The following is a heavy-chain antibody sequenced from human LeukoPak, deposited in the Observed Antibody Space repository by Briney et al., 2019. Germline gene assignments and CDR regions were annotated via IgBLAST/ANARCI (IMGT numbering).Heavy chain of an antibody. CDR2: IYYGGST. CDR3: ARGPPTVTRKKQQRTFFDYFQH. CDR1: GGFITSTSYY. Sequence: SETLSLTCTVSGGFITSTSYYWGWIRQPPGKGLEWIGSIYYGGSTYYNPSLKSRVTISVDTSKNQFSLKLYSVTAADTAVYYCARGPPTVTRKKQQRTFFDYFQHWGQGTLVTVSS. D-gene: IGHD4-17*01. V-gene: IGHV4-39*01. J-gene: IGHJ1*01.